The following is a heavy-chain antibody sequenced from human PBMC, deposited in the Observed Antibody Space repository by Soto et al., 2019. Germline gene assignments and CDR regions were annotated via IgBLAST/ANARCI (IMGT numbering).Heavy chain of an antibody. CDR3: ARETGLRSSGWSYYFDF. CDR1: GFTLSSYS. V-gene: IGHV3-48*02. CDR2: ISGIGGTI. D-gene: IGHD6-19*01. Sequence: EVQLVESGGGMVQPGGSLRVSCAASGFTLSSYSMHWFRQAPGKGLEWVSYISGIGGTIYYADSVKGRFTISRDNAKNSLSVQMNSLRDEDTAVYFCARETGLRSSGWSYYFDFWGQGTRVTVSS. J-gene: IGHJ4*02.